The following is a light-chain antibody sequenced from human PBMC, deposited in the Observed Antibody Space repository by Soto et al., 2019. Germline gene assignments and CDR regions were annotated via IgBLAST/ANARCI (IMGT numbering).Light chain of an antibody. CDR3: PQGYTTPQR. CDR1: QSISTF. V-gene: IGKV1-39*01. CDR2: AAS. J-gene: IGKJ1*01. Sequence: DIQMTQAPSSLSASVGDRVSVTCRASQSISTFLNWYQQRPGEAPKLLIYAASSLQSGVPPRFNDRKNRTDFTLTISSLQPEYFATYTRPQGYTTPQRFGQGTQVEVK.